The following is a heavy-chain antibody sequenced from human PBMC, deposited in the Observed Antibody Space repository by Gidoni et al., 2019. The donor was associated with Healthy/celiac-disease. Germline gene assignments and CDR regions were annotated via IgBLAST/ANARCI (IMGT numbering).Heavy chain of an antibody. Sequence: QVQLQQWGAGLLKPSETLSPTCAMSGPSFSGYYWSWIRQSPGRGLEGIAEITHTGSTNYKPSLRSRVTISVDASKNQFSLQLRSVTAADTAVYYCARGRYHDSSGFPYWGQGTLVTVSS. CDR1: GPSFSGYY. D-gene: IGHD3-22*01. J-gene: IGHJ4*02. V-gene: IGHV4-34*01. CDR3: ARGRYHDSSGFPY. CDR2: ITHTGST.